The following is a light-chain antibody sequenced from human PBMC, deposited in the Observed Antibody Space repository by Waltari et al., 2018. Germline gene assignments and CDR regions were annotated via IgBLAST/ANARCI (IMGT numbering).Light chain of an antibody. V-gene: IGKV3-11*01. J-gene: IGKJ1*01. Sequence: EVVMTQSPATLSVSPGERATLSCRASRSVSSNVAWYQQKPGQAPRLLIYDASNRATGIPARFRGSGSGTDFTLTISSLEPEDIAVYYCQQRSKWPRTFGQGTKVEIK. CDR1: RSVSSN. CDR2: DAS. CDR3: QQRSKWPRT.